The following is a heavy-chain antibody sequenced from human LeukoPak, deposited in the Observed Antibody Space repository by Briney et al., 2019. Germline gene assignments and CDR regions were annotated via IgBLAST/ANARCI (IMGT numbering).Heavy chain of an antibody. V-gene: IGHV4-30-2*01. J-gene: IGHJ4*02. CDR2: IYHSGST. Sequence: SETLSLTCAVSGGSISSGGYSWSWIRQPPGKGLEWIGYIYHSGSTYYNPSLKSRVTISVDRSKNQFSLKLSSVTAADTAVYYRARGTYPGLDYWGQGTLVTVSS. CDR1: GGSISSGGYS. CDR3: ARGTYPGLDY.